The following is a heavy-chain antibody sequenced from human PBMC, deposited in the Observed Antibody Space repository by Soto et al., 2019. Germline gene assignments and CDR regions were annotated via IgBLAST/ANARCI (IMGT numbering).Heavy chain of an antibody. CDR1: GYSFSSYW. CDR2: IDPSDSYT. V-gene: IGHV5-10-1*01. D-gene: IGHD6-13*01. CDR3: ARANRIAAGSIYVDV. J-gene: IGHJ6*02. Sequence: PGESLKISCKGSGYSFSSYWITWVRQMPGKGLEWMGRIDPSDSYTNYRPSFQGHVTISADKSISTAYLQWSSLKASDTAMYYCARANRIAAGSIYVDVWGQGTTVTVSS.